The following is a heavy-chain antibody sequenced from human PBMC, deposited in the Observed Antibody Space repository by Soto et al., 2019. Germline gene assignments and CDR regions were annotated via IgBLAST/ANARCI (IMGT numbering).Heavy chain of an antibody. V-gene: IGHV4-39*01. CDR1: GGSISSSSYY. J-gene: IGHJ5*02. CDR3: ARVRLHHWNDFTENNWFDP. D-gene: IGHD1-1*01. Sequence: PSETLSLTCTVSGGSISSSSYYWGWIRQPPGKGLEWIGSIYYSGSTYYNPSLKSRVTISVDTSKNQFSLKLSSVTAADTAVYYCARVRLHHWNDFTENNWFDPWGQGTLVTVSS. CDR2: IYYSGST.